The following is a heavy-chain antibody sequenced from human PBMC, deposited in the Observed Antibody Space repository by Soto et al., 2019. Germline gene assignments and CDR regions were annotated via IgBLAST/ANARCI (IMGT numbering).Heavy chain of an antibody. V-gene: IGHV1-58*01. CDR3: ATGGGFGKWGHTSPFSYGMDV. D-gene: IGHD3-10*01. CDR2: IVVGSGNT. CDR1: GFTFTSSA. Sequence: SVKVSCKASGFTFTSSAVQWVRQARGQRLEWIGWIVVGSGNTNYAQKFQERVTITRDMSTSTAYMELSSLRSEDTAMYYCATGGGFGKWGHTSPFSYGMDVWGQGTAVIVSS. J-gene: IGHJ6*02.